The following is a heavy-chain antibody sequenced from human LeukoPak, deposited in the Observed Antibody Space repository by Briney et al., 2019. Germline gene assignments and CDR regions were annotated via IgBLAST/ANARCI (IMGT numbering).Heavy chain of an antibody. Sequence: GGSLRLSCAASGFTFSSHWMHWVRQVPGKGLVWVSRINTDGRTTTYADSVKGRFTISRDNAKNTLYLQMNSLRAEDTAVYYCGINQGGVVVNYWGQGNLVTVSS. V-gene: IGHV3-74*01. D-gene: IGHD2-15*01. CDR1: GFTFSSHW. CDR3: GINQGGVVVNY. J-gene: IGHJ4*02. CDR2: INTDGRTT.